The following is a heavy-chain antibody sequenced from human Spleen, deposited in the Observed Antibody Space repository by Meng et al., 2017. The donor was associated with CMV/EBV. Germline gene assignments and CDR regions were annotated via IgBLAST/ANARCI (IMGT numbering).Heavy chain of an antibody. J-gene: IGHJ6*02. V-gene: IGHV3-7*01. D-gene: IGHD2-8*01. CDR3: VRVMRNYFFYYAMDV. CDR1: GFTLSDYW. Sequence: GESLKISCVVSGFTLSDYWMSWVRQAPGKGLEWVASIKQDGSEQYYVDSVKGRITMSRDNAKKSLYLQMNSLRGEDTAVYYCVRVMRNYFFYYAMDVWGQGTTVTVSS. CDR2: IKQDGSEQ.